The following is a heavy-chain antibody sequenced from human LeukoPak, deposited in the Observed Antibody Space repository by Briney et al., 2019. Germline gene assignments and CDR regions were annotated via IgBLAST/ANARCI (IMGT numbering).Heavy chain of an antibody. CDR2: VYYSGST. V-gene: IGHV4-59*01. D-gene: IGHD2-15*01. CDR1: GGSIGSYY. CDR3: ARDRGDITPTTVFDY. J-gene: IGHJ4*02. Sequence: SETLSLTCTVTGGSIGSYYWSWIRRPPGKGLEWIGYVYYSGSTNYNPSLESRVTISVDTSKNQLSLKLTSVTAADMAVYYCARDRGDITPTTVFDYWGQGTLVTVSS.